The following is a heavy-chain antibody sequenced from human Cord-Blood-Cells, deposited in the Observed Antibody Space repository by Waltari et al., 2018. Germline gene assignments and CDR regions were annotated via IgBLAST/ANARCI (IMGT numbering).Heavy chain of an antibody. J-gene: IGHJ3*02. CDR2: IIPIFGTA. V-gene: IGHV1-69*01. CDR3: ARDRGDVVVVAATRAFDI. CDR1: GGTFSSYA. D-gene: IGHD2-15*01. Sequence: QVQLVQSGAEVKKPGSSVKVSCKASGGTFSSYAISWVRQAPGQGLEWMGGIIPIFGTANYAQKFQGRVTITADEPTSTAYMELSSLRSEDTAVYYCARDRGDVVVVAATRAFDIWGQGTMVTVSS.